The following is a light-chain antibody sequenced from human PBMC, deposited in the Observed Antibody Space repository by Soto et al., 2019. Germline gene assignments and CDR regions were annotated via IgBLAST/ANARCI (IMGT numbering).Light chain of an antibody. CDR2: GAS. CDR3: EQYGSSRT. Sequence: ELVLTQAPGTLPLSPGLGATLSCSTSQSFSGSHLAWYQQRPGQAPRLLIYGASSSATGIPDRFSASGSGTDFILTISSLEPEEFAVYDCEQYGSSRTFGHGTKVEIK. CDR1: QSFSGSH. V-gene: IGKV3-20*01. J-gene: IGKJ1*01.